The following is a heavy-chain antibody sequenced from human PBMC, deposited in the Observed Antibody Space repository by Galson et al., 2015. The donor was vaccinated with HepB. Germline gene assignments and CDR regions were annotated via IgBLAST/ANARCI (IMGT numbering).Heavy chain of an antibody. CDR1: GGTFSSYA. D-gene: IGHD6-13*01. CDR3: ARCGPGIAAAGTFSGSFWYYYYGMDV. Sequence: SVKVSCKASGGTFSSYAISWVRQAPGQGLEWMGGITPIFGTANYAQKFQGRVTITADESTSTAYMELSSLRSEDTAVYYCARCGPGIAAAGTFSGSFWYYYYGMDVWGQGTTVTVSS. V-gene: IGHV1-69*13. J-gene: IGHJ6*02. CDR2: ITPIFGTA.